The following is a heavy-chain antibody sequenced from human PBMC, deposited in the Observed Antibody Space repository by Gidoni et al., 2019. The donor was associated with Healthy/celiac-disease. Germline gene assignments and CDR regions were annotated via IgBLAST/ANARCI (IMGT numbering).Heavy chain of an antibody. CDR3: ARYGDYVGY. CDR1: GGSISSSSYY. J-gene: IGHJ4*02. CDR2: IHYSGST. Sequence: QLQLQESGPGLVKPSETLSLTCTVSGGSISSSSYYWGWIRQPPGKGLEWIGRIHYSGSTYYNPSLKSRVTISVDTSKNQFSLKLSSVTAADTAVYYCARYGDYVGYWGQGTLVTVSS. D-gene: IGHD4-17*01. V-gene: IGHV4-39*01.